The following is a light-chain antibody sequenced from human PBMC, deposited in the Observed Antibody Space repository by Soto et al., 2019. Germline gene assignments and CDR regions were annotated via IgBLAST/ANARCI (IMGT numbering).Light chain of an antibody. V-gene: IGLV3-25*03. CDR3: QSADSSGIYVV. CDR1: ALPKQY. Sequence: SYELTQPPSVSVSPGQTGRITCSGDALPKQYAFWYQQKAGQAPVVVISKDSERPSGIPERFSGSSSGTTVTLTISGVRAEDEADYYCQSADSSGIYVVFGGGTKVTVL. CDR2: KDS. J-gene: IGLJ2*01.